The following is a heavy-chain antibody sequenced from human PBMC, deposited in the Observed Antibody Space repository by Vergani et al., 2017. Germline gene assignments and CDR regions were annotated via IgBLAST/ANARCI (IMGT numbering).Heavy chain of an antibody. CDR2: MDYSGST. J-gene: IGHJ4*02. CDR1: GSSISSGSYY. CDR3: ASKRGACRAAYCHSYDF. Sequence: QVQLQESGPGLVKPSQTLSLTCTVSGSSISSGSYYWSWIRQPPGKGLEWIGSMDYSGSTSYNPSLESRISISFETPKNQFSLRLTSVTAADTAVYYCASKRGACRAAYCHSYDFWGPGTLVGVSS. D-gene: IGHD2-15*01. V-gene: IGHV4-39*01.